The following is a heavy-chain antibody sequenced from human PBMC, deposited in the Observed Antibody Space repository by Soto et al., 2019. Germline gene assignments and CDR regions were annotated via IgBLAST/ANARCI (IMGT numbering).Heavy chain of an antibody. V-gene: IGHV1-69*13. D-gene: IGHD3-10*01. CDR1: GGTFSSYA. CDR2: IIPIFGTA. Sequence: SVKVSCKASGGTFSSYAISWVRQAPGQGLEWMGGIIPIFGTANYAQKFQGRVTITADESTSTAYMELSSLRSEDTAVYYCARDTLTGTMVRGVIITTDNRNAFDIWGQGTMVTVSS. CDR3: ARDTLTGTMVRGVIITTDNRNAFDI. J-gene: IGHJ3*02.